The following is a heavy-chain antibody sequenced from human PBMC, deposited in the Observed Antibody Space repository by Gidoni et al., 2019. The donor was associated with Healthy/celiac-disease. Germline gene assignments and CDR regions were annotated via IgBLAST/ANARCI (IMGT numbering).Heavy chain of an antibody. J-gene: IGHJ2*01. CDR1: GGSISSSSYY. V-gene: IGHV4-39*01. D-gene: IGHD2-21*02. CDR3: ASPLCGGDCYTRRWYFDL. CDR2: IYYSGST. Sequence: QLPLQESGPGLVKPSETLSLTCTVSGGSISSSSYYWGWIRQPPGKGLEWIGSIYYSGSTYYNPSLKSRVTISVDTSKNQFSLKLSSVTAADTAVYYCASPLCGGDCYTRRWYFDLWGRGTLVTVSS.